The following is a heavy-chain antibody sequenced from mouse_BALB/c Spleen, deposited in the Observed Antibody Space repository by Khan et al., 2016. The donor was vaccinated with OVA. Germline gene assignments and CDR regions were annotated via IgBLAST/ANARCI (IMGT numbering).Heavy chain of an antibody. V-gene: IGHV5-15*02. J-gene: IGHJ3*01. CDR3: ARGGGTAPFAY. CDR1: GFTFSDYG. D-gene: IGHD1-2*01. CDR2: ISDLAYTI. Sequence: EVELVESGGGLVQPGGSRKLSCAASGFTFSDYGMAWVRQAPGKVPEWVAFISDLAYTIYYGDAVTGRFTISRENAKNSLCLEMSSLRSEDTAIYYCARGGGTAPFAYWGLGTLVTVSA.